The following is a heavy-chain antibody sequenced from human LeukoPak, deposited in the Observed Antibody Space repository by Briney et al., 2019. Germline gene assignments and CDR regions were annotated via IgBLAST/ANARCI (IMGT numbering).Heavy chain of an antibody. D-gene: IGHD4-23*01. CDR2: ISYDGSNK. CDR3: AKSPAVDAAFDI. CDR1: GFTFRIYG. V-gene: IGHV3-30*18. Sequence: GGSLRLSCAASGFTFRIYGMHWVRQAPGKGLEWVAVISYDGSNKYFADSVKGRFTISRDNSKNTLYLQMNSLRAEDTAVYYCAKSPAVDAAFDIWGQGTMVTVSS. J-gene: IGHJ3*02.